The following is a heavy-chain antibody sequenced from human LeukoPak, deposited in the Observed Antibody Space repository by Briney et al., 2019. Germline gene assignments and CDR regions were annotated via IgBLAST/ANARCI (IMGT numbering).Heavy chain of an antibody. D-gene: IGHD2-2*01. CDR3: ARDPPHPCSSTSCFGDY. CDR2: INADSGNT. Sequence: ASVKVSCKASGYTFTGYYMHWVRLAPGHGLEWMGWINADSGNTESSQRFQGRLSITWDTSATTAYMELRSLRSDDTAVYYCARDPPHPCSSTSCFGDYWGQGTLVTVSS. J-gene: IGHJ4*02. V-gene: IGHV1-3*01. CDR1: GYTFTGYY.